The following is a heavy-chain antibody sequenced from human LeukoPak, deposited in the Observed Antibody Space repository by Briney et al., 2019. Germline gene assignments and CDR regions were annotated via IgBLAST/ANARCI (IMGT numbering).Heavy chain of an antibody. CDR2: INHSGST. Sequence: SETLSLTCTVSGGSISSYYWSWIRQPPGKGLEWIGEINHSGSTNYNPSLKSRVTISVDTSKNQFSLKLSSVTAADTAVYYCARAKGDYYDSSGYSRWGQGTLVTVSS. V-gene: IGHV4-34*01. CDR3: ARAKGDYYDSSGYSR. J-gene: IGHJ4*02. CDR1: GGSISSYY. D-gene: IGHD3-22*01.